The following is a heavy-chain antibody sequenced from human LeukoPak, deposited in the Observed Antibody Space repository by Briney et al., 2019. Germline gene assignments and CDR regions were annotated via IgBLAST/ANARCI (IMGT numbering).Heavy chain of an antibody. D-gene: IGHD6-6*01. Sequence: PGGSLRLSCAASGFTFSTYTMSWVRQAPGKGLEWVSTISTSGGGTYYADSVKGRFSISRDNSKNTLYLQMNSLRAEDTAVYYCARPRIAARSFDYWGQGTLVTVSS. V-gene: IGHV3-23*01. CDR1: GFTFSTYT. CDR2: ISTSGGGT. J-gene: IGHJ4*02. CDR3: ARPRIAARSFDY.